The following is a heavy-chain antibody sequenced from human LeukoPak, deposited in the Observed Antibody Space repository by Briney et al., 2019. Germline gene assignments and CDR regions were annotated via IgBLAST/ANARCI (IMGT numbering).Heavy chain of an antibody. Sequence: ASVKVSCKATGYTFTNYGINWVRQTRGQGLEWMGWISTDNGNTKYAQKLHGRVTMTTDTSTSTAYMELRSLRSDDTAAYYCARDSVGEVPVHYSYYYYMDVWGKGATVTVSS. D-gene: IGHD1-26*01. CDR3: ARDSVGEVPVHYSYYYYMDV. J-gene: IGHJ6*03. V-gene: IGHV1-18*01. CDR1: GYTFTNYG. CDR2: ISTDNGNT.